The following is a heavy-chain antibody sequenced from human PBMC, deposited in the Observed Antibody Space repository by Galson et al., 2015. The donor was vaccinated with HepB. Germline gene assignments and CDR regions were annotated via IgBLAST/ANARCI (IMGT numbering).Heavy chain of an antibody. D-gene: IGHD3-10*01. CDR1: GFTFGAYE. Sequence: LRLSCAASGFTFGAYEMNWVRRAPGKGLEWISYISSNGYMIYYAESVKGRFTVSRDNARDSLYLQMNSLRVEDTAVYYCVRDDALWSWYFDSWGQGILVTVSS. CDR3: VRDDALWSWYFDS. J-gene: IGHJ4*02. V-gene: IGHV3-48*03. CDR2: ISSNGYMI.